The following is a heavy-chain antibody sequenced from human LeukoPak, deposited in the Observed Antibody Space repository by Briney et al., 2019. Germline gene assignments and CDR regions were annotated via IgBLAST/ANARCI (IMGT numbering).Heavy chain of an antibody. V-gene: IGHV1-2*02. D-gene: IGHD2-2*01. CDR1: GYTFTSYG. CDR3: ARGGDIVVATPRGFDF. Sequence: ASVKVSCKASGYTFTSYGISWVRQAPGQGLEWMGWLNPNSGGTYFAQKFQDRVTVTRDTSINTAYMELTRLTSDDTAVYYCARGGDIVVATPRGFDFWGQGSLVTVSS. CDR2: LNPNSGGT. J-gene: IGHJ5*01.